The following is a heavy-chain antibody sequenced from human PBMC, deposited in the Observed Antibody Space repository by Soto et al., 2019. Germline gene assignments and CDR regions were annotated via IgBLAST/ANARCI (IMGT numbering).Heavy chain of an antibody. D-gene: IGHD3-22*01. CDR3: ATFRGSGYTGYYYGMDF. V-gene: IGHV1-69*02. J-gene: IGHJ6*02. CDR1: GGTFSSYT. CDR2: IIPILGIA. Sequence: GASVKVSCKASGGTFSSYTISWVRQAPGQGLEWMGRIIPILGIANYAQKFQGRVTITADKSTSTAYMELSSLRSEDTAVYYCATFRGSGYTGYYYGMDFWGQGITVTVS.